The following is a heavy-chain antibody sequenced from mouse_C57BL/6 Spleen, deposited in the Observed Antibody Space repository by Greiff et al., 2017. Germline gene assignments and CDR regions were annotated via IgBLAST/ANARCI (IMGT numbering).Heavy chain of an antibody. CDR1: GYTFTSYW. CDR3: ARSPYDYDGYAMDY. J-gene: IGHJ4*01. CDR2: IHPNSGST. D-gene: IGHD2-4*01. Sequence: QVQLQQSGAELVKPGASVKLSCKASGYTFTSYWMHWVKQRPGQGLEWIGMIHPNSGSTNYNEKFKSKATLTVDKSSSTAYMQLSSLTSEDSAVYYCARSPYDYDGYAMDYWGQGTSVTVSS. V-gene: IGHV1-64*01.